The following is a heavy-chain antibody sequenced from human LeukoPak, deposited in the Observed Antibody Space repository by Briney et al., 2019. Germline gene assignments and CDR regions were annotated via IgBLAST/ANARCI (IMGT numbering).Heavy chain of an antibody. CDR1: GYTFTSYG. V-gene: IGHV1-18*01. Sequence: ASVKVSCKTSGYTFTSYGISWVRQAPGQGLEWMGWISAYNGNTNYAQKLQGRVTMTTDTSTSTAYMELRSLRSDDTAVYYCARDKGYIAARPGYFQHWGQGTLVTVSS. CDR3: ARDKGYIAARPGYFQH. J-gene: IGHJ1*01. D-gene: IGHD6-6*01. CDR2: ISAYNGNT.